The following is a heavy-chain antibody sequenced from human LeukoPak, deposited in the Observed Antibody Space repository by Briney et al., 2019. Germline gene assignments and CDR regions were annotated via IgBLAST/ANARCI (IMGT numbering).Heavy chain of an antibody. J-gene: IGHJ4*02. D-gene: IGHD5-24*01. V-gene: IGHV3-49*03. Sequence: GGSLRLSCAASRFTFSTYGMHWFRQAPGKGLEWVGFIRSRAHSGTTEYAASVKGRFTISRDDSKSSAYLQMNSLKTEDTGVYYCTRGGMAPDYWGQGTPVTVSS. CDR1: RFTFSTYG. CDR3: TRGGMAPDY. CDR2: IRSRAHSGTT.